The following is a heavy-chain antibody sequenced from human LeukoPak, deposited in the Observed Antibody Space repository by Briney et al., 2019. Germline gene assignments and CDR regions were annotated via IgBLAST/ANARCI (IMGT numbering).Heavy chain of an antibody. J-gene: IGHJ4*02. D-gene: IGHD6-19*01. V-gene: IGHV3-21*01. Sequence: GGSLRLSCAASGFTFSSYSMNWVRQAPGKGLEWVSSISSSSSYIYYADSVKGRFTISRDNAKNSLYLRMNSLRAEDTAVYYCARDTYSSGWRYFDYWGQETLVTVSS. CDR2: ISSSSSYI. CDR1: GFTFSSYS. CDR3: ARDTYSSGWRYFDY.